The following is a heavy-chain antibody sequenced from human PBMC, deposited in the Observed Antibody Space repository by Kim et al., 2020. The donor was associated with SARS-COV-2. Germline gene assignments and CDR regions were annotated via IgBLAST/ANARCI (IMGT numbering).Heavy chain of an antibody. CDR2: IYYSGST. CDR1: GGSISSYY. J-gene: IGHJ6*03. D-gene: IGHD6-13*01. CDR3: ERGIAAAGTGYYYMDV. Sequence: SETLSLTCTVSGGSISSYYWSWIRQPPGKGLEWIGYIYYSGSTNYNPSFKSRVTISVDTSKNQFSLKLSSVTAADTAVYYCERGIAAAGTGYYYMDVWGKGTTVTVSS. V-gene: IGHV4-59*01.